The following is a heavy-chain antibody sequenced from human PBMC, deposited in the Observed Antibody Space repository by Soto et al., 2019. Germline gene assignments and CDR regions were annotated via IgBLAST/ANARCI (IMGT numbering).Heavy chain of an antibody. CDR3: LSGGGF. CDR1: GLTFSNYW. V-gene: IGHV3-7*01. CDR2: VNPDGSQN. D-gene: IGHD3-10*01. J-gene: IGHJ4*02. Sequence: EVKVVESGGGLVHPGGSLRLSCEASGLTFSNYWMNWVRQAPGKGLEWVANVNPDGSQNRYVDSVKGRFIISRDNARNSVLLQMNRRPVEDTAVYYCLSGGGFWGRGILVTVSS.